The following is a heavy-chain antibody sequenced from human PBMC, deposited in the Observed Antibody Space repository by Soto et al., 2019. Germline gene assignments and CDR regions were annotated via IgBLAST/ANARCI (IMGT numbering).Heavy chain of an antibody. CDR3: ARGKITGLFDY. V-gene: IGHV4-30-2*01. CDR2: IYHSGST. Sequence: SETLSLTCAVSGGSISSGGYSWSWIRQPPGKGLEWIGYIYHSGSTYYNPSLKSRVTISVDTSKNQFSLKLTSVTAADTAVYYCARGKITGLFDYWGQGTLVIVSS. J-gene: IGHJ4*02. CDR1: GGSISSGGYS. D-gene: IGHD2-8*02.